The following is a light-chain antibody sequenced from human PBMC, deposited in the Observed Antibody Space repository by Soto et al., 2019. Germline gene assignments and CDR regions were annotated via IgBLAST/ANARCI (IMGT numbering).Light chain of an antibody. V-gene: IGLV1-47*02. CDR1: SSNIGSNY. CDR2: GNN. J-gene: IGLJ1*01. Sequence: QSALTQPPSASGTPGQRVTISCSGSSSNIGSNYVYWYQQLPGTAPKLLIFGNNQRPSGVPDRFSGSKSGTSASLAISGLRSEDEADYYCAAWDDSMSGYVFGAGNKVTV. CDR3: AAWDDSMSGYV.